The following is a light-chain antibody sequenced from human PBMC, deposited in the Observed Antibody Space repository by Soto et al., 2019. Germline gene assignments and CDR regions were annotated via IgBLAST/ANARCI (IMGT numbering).Light chain of an antibody. V-gene: IGKV3-20*01. CDR2: GAS. Sequence: EIVLTQSPGTLSLSPGERATLSCRASQSVSSNYLAWYQQKPGQAPRLLIYGASSRATGIPDRFSGSGSGTDFTLTISRLEPEDFAEYYCQQYGSSPPITFGQGTRLDIK. J-gene: IGKJ5*01. CDR1: QSVSSNY. CDR3: QQYGSSPPIT.